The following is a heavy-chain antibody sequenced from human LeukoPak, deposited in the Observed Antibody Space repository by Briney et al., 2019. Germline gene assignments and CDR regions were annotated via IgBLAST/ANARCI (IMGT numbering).Heavy chain of an antibody. J-gene: IGHJ6*02. CDR1: GNSISSGHY. Sequence: SETLSLTCSVSGNSISSGHYWGWIRQTPGKGLEWIGSIYLSGTTYYNPSLKSRVTISVDTSKNQFSLKLSSVTAADTAVYYCARNRNGGMDVWGQGTTVTVSS. D-gene: IGHD1-14*01. V-gene: IGHV4-38-2*02. CDR2: IYLSGTT. CDR3: ARNRNGGMDV.